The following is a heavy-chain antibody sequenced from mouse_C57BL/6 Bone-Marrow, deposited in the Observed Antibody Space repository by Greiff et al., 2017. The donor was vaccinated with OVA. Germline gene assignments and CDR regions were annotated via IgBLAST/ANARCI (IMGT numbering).Heavy chain of an antibody. Sequence: VQLQQPGAELVKPGASVKVSCKASGYTFTSYWMHWVKQRPGQGLEWIGRIHPSDSDTNYNQKFKGKATLTVDKSSSTAYMQLSSLTSEDSAVYYCAIQGYYSKQAYGGQGTLVTVSA. J-gene: IGHJ3*01. V-gene: IGHV1-74*01. D-gene: IGHD2-5*01. CDR3: AIQGYYSKQAY. CDR1: GYTFTSYW. CDR2: IHPSDSDT.